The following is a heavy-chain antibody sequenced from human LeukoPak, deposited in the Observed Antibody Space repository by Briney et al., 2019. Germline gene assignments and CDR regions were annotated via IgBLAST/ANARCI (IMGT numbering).Heavy chain of an antibody. Sequence: PGGSLRLSCAASGFAFSSYAMHWVRQGPGKGLEWVALVSYDGGSKYYADSVKGRITISRDNSKNPLHLQMNSLRTEDTAVYYCARVVVAAPAKYYFDYWGQGTLVTVSS. D-gene: IGHD2-15*01. CDR3: ARVVVAAPAKYYFDY. V-gene: IGHV3-30-3*01. CDR1: GFAFSSYA. CDR2: VSYDGGSK. J-gene: IGHJ4*02.